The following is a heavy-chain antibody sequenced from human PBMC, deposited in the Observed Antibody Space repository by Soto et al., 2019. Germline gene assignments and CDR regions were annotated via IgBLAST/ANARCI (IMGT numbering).Heavy chain of an antibody. CDR2: IYHSGST. Sequence: SETLSLTCAVSGGSISSGGYSWSWIRQPPGKGLEWIGYIYHSGSTYYNPSLKSRVTISVDRSKNQFSLKLSSVTAADTAVYYCARLLPCDSGGYVGFAYWGRGSLVTVFS. CDR1: GGSISSGGYS. V-gene: IGHV4-30-2*02. D-gene: IGHD3-22*01. CDR3: ARLLPCDSGGYVGFAY. J-gene: IGHJ2*01.